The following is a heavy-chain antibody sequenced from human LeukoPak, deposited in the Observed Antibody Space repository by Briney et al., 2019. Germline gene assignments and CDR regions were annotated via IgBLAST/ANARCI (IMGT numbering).Heavy chain of an antibody. CDR1: GFTFSSYA. CDR3: AKDRGYGSGSGYYGMDV. D-gene: IGHD3-10*01. V-gene: IGHV3-23*01. Sequence: TGGSLRLSCAASGFTFSSYAMIWVRQAPGKGLEWVSAISGSGGNTYYAGSVKGRFTISRDNSKNTLYLQMSSLRADDTAVYYCAKDRGYGSGSGYYGMDVWGQGTTVTVSS. J-gene: IGHJ6*02. CDR2: ISGSGGNT.